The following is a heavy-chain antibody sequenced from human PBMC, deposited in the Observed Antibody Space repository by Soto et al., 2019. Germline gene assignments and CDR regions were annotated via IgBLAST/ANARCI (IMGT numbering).Heavy chain of an antibody. D-gene: IGHD6-6*01. CDR2: MNPNSGNT. Sequence: QVQLVQSGAEVKKPGASVKVSCKASGYTFTSYDINWVRQATGQGLEWMGWMNPNSGNTGYAQKFQGRVTMTRNTSISTAYMELSSLRSEDTAVYYCARGNRYSSSSYYYYYMDVWGKGTTVTVSS. V-gene: IGHV1-8*01. J-gene: IGHJ6*03. CDR1: GYTFTSYD. CDR3: ARGNRYSSSSYYYYYMDV.